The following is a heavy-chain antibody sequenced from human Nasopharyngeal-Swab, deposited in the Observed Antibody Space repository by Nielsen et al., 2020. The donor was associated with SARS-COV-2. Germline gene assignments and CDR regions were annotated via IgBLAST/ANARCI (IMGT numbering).Heavy chain of an antibody. V-gene: IGHV4-39*01. D-gene: IGHD6-13*01. CDR2: IYYGGST. Sequence: SETLSLTCTVSGGSISSSTYYWAWIRHPPGKGLEWIGSIYYGGSTYYNPSLKSRVTISVDTSKNQSSLKLSSVTAADTAVYYCATLSSSWYEYYFDYWGQGTLVTVSS. CDR1: GGSISSSTYY. J-gene: IGHJ4*02. CDR3: ATLSSSWYEYYFDY.